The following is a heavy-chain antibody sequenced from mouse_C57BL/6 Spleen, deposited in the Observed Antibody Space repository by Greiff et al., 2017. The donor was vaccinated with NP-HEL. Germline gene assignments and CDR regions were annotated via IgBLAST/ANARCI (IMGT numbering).Heavy chain of an antibody. CDR2: IRNKANGYTT. D-gene: IGHD2-5*01. V-gene: IGHV7-3*01. J-gene: IGHJ4*01. Sequence: EVKLMESGGGLVQPGGSLSLSCAASGFTFTDYYMSWVRQPPGKALEWLGFIRNKANGYTTEYSASVKGRFTISRDNSQSILYLQMNALIAEDSATYYCARYAYYSKGGAMDYWGQGTSVTVSS. CDR3: ARYAYYSKGGAMDY. CDR1: GFTFTDYY.